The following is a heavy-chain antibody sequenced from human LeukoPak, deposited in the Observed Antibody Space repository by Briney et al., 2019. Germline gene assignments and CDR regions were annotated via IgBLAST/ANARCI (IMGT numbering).Heavy chain of an antibody. V-gene: IGHV1-2*02. CDR2: INPNSGGT. D-gene: IGHD2-2*01. Sequence: ASVKVPCKASGYTFTDYYMHWVRQAPGQGLEWMGWINPNSGGTNYAQKFQGRVTMTRDTSISTAYMELSRLRSDDTAAYYCARAVVPAAIAGRRYFDYWGQGTLVTVSS. CDR1: GYTFTDYY. J-gene: IGHJ4*02. CDR3: ARAVVPAAIAGRRYFDY.